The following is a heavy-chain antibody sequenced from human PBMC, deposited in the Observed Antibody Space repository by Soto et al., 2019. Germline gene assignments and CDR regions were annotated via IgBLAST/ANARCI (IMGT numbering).Heavy chain of an antibody. Sequence: QVQLLQSGAEVKKPGSSVKVSCKASGATFSSFAFSWVRQAPGQGLEWMGVIIPIFDTIRYAQKFQGRVTITADESTRPAYMELNSLTSDDTAVYYCASPLKWSGYYIAFDYCGQGTLVIVSS. CDR1: GATFSSFA. CDR2: IIPIFDTI. CDR3: ASPLKWSGYYIAFDY. J-gene: IGHJ4*02. V-gene: IGHV1-69*01. D-gene: IGHD3-3*01.